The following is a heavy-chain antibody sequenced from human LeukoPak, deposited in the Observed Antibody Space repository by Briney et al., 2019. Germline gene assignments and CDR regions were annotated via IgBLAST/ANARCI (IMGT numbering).Heavy chain of an antibody. V-gene: IGHV4-30-2*01. Sequence: RSETQSLTCAVSGGSISSGGYSWSWIRQPPGKGLEWIGYIYHSGSTYYNPSLKSRVTISVDRSKNQFSLKLSSVTAADTAVYYCARGTYYYGSGTHYYFDHWGQGTLVTVSS. J-gene: IGHJ4*02. CDR1: GGSISSGGYS. CDR3: ARGTYYYGSGTHYYFDH. CDR2: IYHSGST. D-gene: IGHD3-10*01.